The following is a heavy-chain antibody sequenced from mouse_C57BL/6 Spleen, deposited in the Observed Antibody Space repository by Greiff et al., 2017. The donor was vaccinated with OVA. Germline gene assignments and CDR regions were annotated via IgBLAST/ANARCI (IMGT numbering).Heavy chain of an antibody. D-gene: IGHD2-2*01. Sequence: DVQLQESGGGLVKPGGSLKLSCAASGFTFSDYGMHWVRQAPEKGLEWVAYISSGSSTIYYADTVKGRFTISRDNAKNTLFLQMTSLRSEDTAMYYCARHGYDSAWFAYWGQGTLVTVSA. J-gene: IGHJ3*01. CDR3: ARHGYDSAWFAY. CDR2: ISSGSSTI. CDR1: GFTFSDYG. V-gene: IGHV5-17*01.